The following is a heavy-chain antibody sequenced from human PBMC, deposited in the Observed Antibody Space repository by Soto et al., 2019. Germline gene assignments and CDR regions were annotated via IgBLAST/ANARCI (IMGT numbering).Heavy chain of an antibody. CDR1: GGSINSYY. CDR2: IYYTGSV. V-gene: IGHV4-59*01. J-gene: IGHJ6*02. Sequence: PSETQSLTCSVSGGSINSYYWSWLRQSPGRGLEWIGYIYYTGSVNYSPSLKSRVSISVDPSKNQFSLKLRSVTAADTAMYYCARYPLHCSGGSCYNFYYGLDVWGQGTSVTVSS. CDR3: ARYPLHCSGGSCYNFYYGLDV. D-gene: IGHD2-15*01.